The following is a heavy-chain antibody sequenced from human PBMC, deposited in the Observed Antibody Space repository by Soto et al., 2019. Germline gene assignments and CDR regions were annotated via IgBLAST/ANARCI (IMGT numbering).Heavy chain of an antibody. Sequence: GPGPGRSSETLSLTCIVSGGPITSYHWSWIRQFPGKGLEWIAYTSYTGNTNYNPSLKSRVTISVENFKNQFSLKLSSVTAADTAVYYCARGRLVVVPAAIRRYYGMDVWGQGTTVTVSS. D-gene: IGHD2-2*02. CDR2: TSYTGNT. CDR3: ARGRLVVVPAAIRRYYGMDV. CDR1: GGPITSYH. V-gene: IGHV4-59*12. J-gene: IGHJ6*02.